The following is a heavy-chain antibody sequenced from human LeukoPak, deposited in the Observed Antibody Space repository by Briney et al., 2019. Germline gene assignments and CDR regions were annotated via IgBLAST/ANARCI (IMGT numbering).Heavy chain of an antibody. CDR3: ASGVRGYSYGAFDY. J-gene: IGHJ4*02. CDR1: GFKFSGYW. D-gene: IGHD5-18*01. V-gene: IGHV3-74*01. Sequence: PGGSLRLSCAASGFKFSGYWMHWVRQVPGKGLVWVSRMNIDGSSRSYVDSVKGRFTISRDNSKNTLYLQMNSLRAEDTAVYYCASGVRGYSYGAFDYWGQGTLVTVSS. CDR2: MNIDGSSR.